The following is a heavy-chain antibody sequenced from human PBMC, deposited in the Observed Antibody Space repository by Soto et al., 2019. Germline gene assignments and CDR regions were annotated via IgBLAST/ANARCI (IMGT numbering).Heavy chain of an antibody. CDR2: IYKGGSI. D-gene: IGHD3-22*01. CDR1: GGSISNDS. CDR3: ARAYYDRSGYAVDP. V-gene: IGHV4-4*09. Sequence: QVPLQESGPGLVKPSETLSLTCRVSGGSISNDSWTWIRQPPGKGLEWIGYIYKGGSINYNPSLKSRVTISVDTSNNQFSLKLSSVTAADTAVYYCARAYYDRSGYAVDPWGQGTLVTVSS. J-gene: IGHJ5*02.